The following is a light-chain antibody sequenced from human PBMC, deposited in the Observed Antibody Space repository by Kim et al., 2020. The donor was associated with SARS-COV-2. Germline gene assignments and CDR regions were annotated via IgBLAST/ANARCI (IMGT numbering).Light chain of an antibody. Sequence: IQMTQSPSSLSASVGDRVTITCRASQSISNYLNWYQQRPGKAPKVLIYAASILQSGVPSRFSGSGSGTDFTLTISSLQPEDFATYYCQQSYSNPPDYALGQGTKLDI. CDR3: QQSYSNPPDYA. V-gene: IGKV1-39*01. CDR1: QSISNY. J-gene: IGKJ2*01. CDR2: AAS.